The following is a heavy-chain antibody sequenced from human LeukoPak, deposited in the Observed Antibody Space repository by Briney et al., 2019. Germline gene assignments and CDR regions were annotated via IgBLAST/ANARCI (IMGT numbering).Heavy chain of an antibody. CDR3: ARRTYYYDSSGWGTGSTWYFDL. Sequence: GGSLKISCKGSGYSFNSYWIGWVRRMPGKGLEWRGIIYPGVSDTRYSPSFQGQVTISADKSICTAYLQWSSLKALDTAMYYCARRTYYYDSSGWGTGSTWYFDLWGRGTLVTVSS. CDR2: IYPGVSDT. D-gene: IGHD3-22*01. V-gene: IGHV5-51*01. CDR1: GYSFNSYW. J-gene: IGHJ2*01.